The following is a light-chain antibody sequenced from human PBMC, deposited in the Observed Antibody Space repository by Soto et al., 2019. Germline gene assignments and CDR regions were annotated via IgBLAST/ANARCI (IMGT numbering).Light chain of an antibody. J-gene: IGLJ1*01. CDR1: SSDVGGYNY. V-gene: IGLV2-14*01. CDR2: DVS. Sequence: QSVLTQPASVSGSPGQSITISCTGTSSDVGGYNYVSWYQQHPGKAPKLMIYDVSNRPSGVSNRFSGPKSGNTASLTISGLQAEDEADYYCSSYTNSTTRVFGTGTKVTVL. CDR3: SSYTNSTTRV.